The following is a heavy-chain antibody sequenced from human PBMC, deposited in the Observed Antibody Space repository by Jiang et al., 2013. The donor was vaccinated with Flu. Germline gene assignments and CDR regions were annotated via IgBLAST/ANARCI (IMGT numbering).Heavy chain of an antibody. CDR2: INHSGST. CDR3: ARRAPRAVSRNHGMDV. V-gene: IGHV4-34*01. D-gene: IGHD4-11*01. Sequence: GSGLVKPSETLSLTCAVYGGSFSGYYWSWIRQPPGKGLEWIGEINHSGSTNYNPSLKSRVTISVDTSKNQFSLKLSSVTAADTAVYYCARRAPRAVSRNHGMDVWGQGTTVTVSS. CDR1: GGSFSGYY. J-gene: IGHJ6*02.